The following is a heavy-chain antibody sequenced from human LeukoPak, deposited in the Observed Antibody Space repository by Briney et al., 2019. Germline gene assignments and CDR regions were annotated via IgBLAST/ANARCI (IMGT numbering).Heavy chain of an antibody. Sequence: PSETLSLTCTVSGASISSSYWSWIRQSPGKGLEWIGYVHYTGGTNYNPSLKSRATISVDTSKNQFSLKLSPVTAADTAMYYCGRGYFDAIGYSNPFDWWGQGALVTVSS. CDR1: GASISSSY. CDR2: VHYTGGT. V-gene: IGHV4-59*01. J-gene: IGHJ4*02. CDR3: GRGYFDAIGYSNPFDW. D-gene: IGHD3-22*01.